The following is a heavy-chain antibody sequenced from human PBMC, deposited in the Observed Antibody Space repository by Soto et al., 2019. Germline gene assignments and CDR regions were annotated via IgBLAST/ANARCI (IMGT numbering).Heavy chain of an antibody. J-gene: IGHJ5*02. V-gene: IGHV4-34*01. CDR1: GGSFSGYY. Sequence: SETLSLTCAVYGGSFSGYYWSWIRQPPGKGLEWIGEINHSGSTNYNPSLKSRVTISVDTSKNQFSLKLSSVTAADTAVYYCARHSPRCTNGVCFLNWFDPWGQGTLVTVSS. D-gene: IGHD2-8*01. CDR2: INHSGST. CDR3: ARHSPRCTNGVCFLNWFDP.